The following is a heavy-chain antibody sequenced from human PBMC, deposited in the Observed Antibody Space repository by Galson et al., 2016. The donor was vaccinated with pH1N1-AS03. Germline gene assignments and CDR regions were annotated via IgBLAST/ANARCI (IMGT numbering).Heavy chain of an antibody. D-gene: IGHD3-22*01. V-gene: IGHV3-33*01. CDR1: GFTFSSYG. Sequence: SLRLSCAASGFTFSSYGMHWVRQTPGKGLEWVAGIWYDGSNKYYAHSVKGRFTISRDKSKNTLYLQMSSLRAEDTAVYYCARGQGYNSGYFDTDYWGRGNLVTVSS. J-gene: IGHJ4*02. CDR3: ARGQGYNSGYFDTDY. CDR2: IWYDGSNK.